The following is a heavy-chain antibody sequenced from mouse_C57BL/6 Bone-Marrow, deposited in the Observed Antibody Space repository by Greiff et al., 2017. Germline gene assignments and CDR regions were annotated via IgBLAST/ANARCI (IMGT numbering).Heavy chain of an antibody. CDR3: GYGLGFAY. CDR2: IYPGDGDT. D-gene: IGHD1-1*01. CDR1: GYAFSSSW. J-gene: IGHJ3*01. Sequence: QVQLKESGPELVKPGASVKISCKASGYAFSSSWMNWVKQRPGKGLEWIGRIYPGDGDTNYNGKFKGKATLTADKSSSTAYMQLSSLTSEDSAVYCCGYGLGFAYWGQGTLVTVSA. V-gene: IGHV1-82*01.